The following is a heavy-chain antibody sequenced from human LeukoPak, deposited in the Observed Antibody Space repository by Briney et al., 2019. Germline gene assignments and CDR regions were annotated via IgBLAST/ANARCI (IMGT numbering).Heavy chain of an antibody. D-gene: IGHD1-1*01. CDR2: IYHSGST. CDR3: ARIGNYYFDY. V-gene: IGHV4-4*02. Sequence: PSETLSLTCAVSGGSISSGNWWSWVRPPPGKGLEWIGEIYHSGSTNYNPSLKSRVTISVDKTKNQFSLKLTSVTAADTAVYYCARIGNYYFDYWGQGTLVTVSS. J-gene: IGHJ4*02. CDR1: GGSISSGNW.